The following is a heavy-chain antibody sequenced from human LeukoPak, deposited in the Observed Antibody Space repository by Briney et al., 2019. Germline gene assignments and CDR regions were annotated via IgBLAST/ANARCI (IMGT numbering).Heavy chain of an antibody. Sequence: GGSLRLSCTASGFTFGDYAMSWIRQAPGKGLEWVSYISSSGSTIYYADSVKGRFTISRDNSKNTLYLQMNSLRAEDTAVYYCAKDQEGYFDYWGQGTLVTVSS. CDR3: AKDQEGYFDY. V-gene: IGHV3-23*01. J-gene: IGHJ4*02. CDR1: GFTFGDYA. CDR2: ISSSGSTI.